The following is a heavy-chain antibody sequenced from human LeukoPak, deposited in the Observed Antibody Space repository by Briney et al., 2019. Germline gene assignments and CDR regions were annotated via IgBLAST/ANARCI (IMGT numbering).Heavy chain of an antibody. J-gene: IGHJ6*03. CDR1: GRSISSSSYY. CDR2: IYYSGST. CDR3: ARDRTYYYYYMDV. V-gene: IGHV4-39*07. Sequence: RPSESLSLTCTVSGRSISSSSYYWGCIRQPPGKGLEWIGSIYYSGSTYYNPSLKSRVTISVDTSKNQFSLKLSSVTAADTAVYYCARDRTYYYYYMDVWGKGTTVTVSS.